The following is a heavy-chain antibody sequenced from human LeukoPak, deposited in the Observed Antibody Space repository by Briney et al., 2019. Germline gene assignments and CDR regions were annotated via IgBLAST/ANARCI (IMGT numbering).Heavy chain of an antibody. Sequence: PSETLSLTCTVSGYSISSNYYWGWIRQPPGKGLEWIGYIYHSGSTYYNPSLKSRVTISVDRSKNQFSLKLSSVTAADTAVYYCARAVKWELHDAFDIWGQGTMVTVSS. J-gene: IGHJ3*02. CDR3: ARAVKWELHDAFDI. CDR2: IYHSGST. V-gene: IGHV4-38-2*02. CDR1: GYSISSNYY. D-gene: IGHD1-26*01.